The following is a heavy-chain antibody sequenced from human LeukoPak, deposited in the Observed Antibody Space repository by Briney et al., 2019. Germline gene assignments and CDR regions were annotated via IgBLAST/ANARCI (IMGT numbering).Heavy chain of an antibody. CDR3: ARDYVTPGITGTTSPLDY. CDR1: GFTFGTFA. Sequence: GGSLRLSCAASGFTFGTFAMSWVRQAPGKGLEWVSGIIENGYDKYYADSVKGRFTISRDNSKNTLYLQMNSLRADDTAVYYCARDYVTPGITGTTSPLDYWGQGTTVTVSS. CDR2: IIENGYDK. J-gene: IGHJ4*03. D-gene: IGHD1-7*01. V-gene: IGHV3-23*01.